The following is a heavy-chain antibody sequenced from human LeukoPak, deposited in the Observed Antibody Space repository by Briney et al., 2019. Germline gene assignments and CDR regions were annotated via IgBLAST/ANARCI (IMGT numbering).Heavy chain of an antibody. V-gene: IGHV3-74*01. CDR2: INSDGSST. CDR3: AREYYYDSSGYYKVLDY. CDR1: GFTFSSYW. Sequence: PGGSLRLSCAASGFTFSSYWMHWVRQAPGKGLVWVSRINSDGSSTSYADSVKGRFTISRDNAKNTLYLQTNSLRAEDTAVYYCAREYYYDSSGYYKVLDYWGQGTLVTVSS. D-gene: IGHD3-22*01. J-gene: IGHJ4*02.